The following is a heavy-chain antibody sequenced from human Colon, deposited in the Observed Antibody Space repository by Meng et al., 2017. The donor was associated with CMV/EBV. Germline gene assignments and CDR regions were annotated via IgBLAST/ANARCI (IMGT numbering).Heavy chain of an antibody. J-gene: IGHJ4*02. CDR2: IRSNGSAT. CDR3: VRSSGWSLFDY. V-gene: IGHV1-2*02. CDR1: GSTFSGYY. Sequence: HVQLMPSGVGVKEPGASVKVSGKASGSTFSGYYMHWVRQAPGQGLEWMGWIRSNGSATNYAQKFRGRVTMTRDASVSTAYMELSGLTSDDTAVYFCVRSSGWSLFDYWGPGALVTVSS. D-gene: IGHD6-19*01.